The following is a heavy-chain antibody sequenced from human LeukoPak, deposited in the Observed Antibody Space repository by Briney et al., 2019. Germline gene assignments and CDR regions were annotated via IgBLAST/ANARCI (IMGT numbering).Heavy chain of an antibody. CDR3: ARDLNYCSGGSCYPYYFDY. CDR2: ISSSSSTI. V-gene: IGHV3-48*01. Sequence: GGSLRLSCAASGITFSRYSMNWVRQAPGKGLEWVSYISSSSSTIYYADSVKGRFTISRDNAKNSLYLQMNSLRAEDTAVYYCARDLNYCSGGSCYPYYFDYWGQGTLVTVSS. J-gene: IGHJ4*02. D-gene: IGHD2-15*01. CDR1: GITFSRYS.